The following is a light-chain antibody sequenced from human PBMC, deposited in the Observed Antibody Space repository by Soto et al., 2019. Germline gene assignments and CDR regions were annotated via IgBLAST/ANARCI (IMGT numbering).Light chain of an antibody. J-gene: IGLJ3*02. Sequence: QSALTQPPSASGSPGQSVTISCTGTSSDIGAYNWVSWYQQHPGKAPKVLIYEVTMRPSGVSDRFSGSKSGTTASLTVSGLNAKDEADDCCGSYAGSNSWVFGGGTKLTVL. CDR1: SSDIGAYNW. CDR3: GSYAGSNSWV. V-gene: IGLV2-8*01. CDR2: EVT.